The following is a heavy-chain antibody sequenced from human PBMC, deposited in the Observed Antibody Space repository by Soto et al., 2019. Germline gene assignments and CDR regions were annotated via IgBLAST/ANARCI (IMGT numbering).Heavy chain of an antibody. Sequence: QVQLVQSGAEVKKPGSSVKVSCKASGSTFSNYPISWVRQAPGQGLEWMGGIIPIFGTVNYAQKFQGRVTITADESTSTAYMELSSLRSEHTAVYYCARGNHRWLQLWYFDLWGRGTLVTVSS. V-gene: IGHV1-69*12. CDR3: ARGNHRWLQLWYFDL. CDR1: GSTFSNYP. J-gene: IGHJ2*01. D-gene: IGHD5-12*01. CDR2: IIPIFGTV.